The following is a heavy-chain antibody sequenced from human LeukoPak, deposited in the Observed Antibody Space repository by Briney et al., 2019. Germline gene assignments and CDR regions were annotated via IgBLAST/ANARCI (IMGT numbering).Heavy chain of an antibody. Sequence: KSSETLSLTCAVYGGSFSGYYWSWIRQPPGKGLEWIGEINHSGSTNYNPSLKSRVTISVDTSKNQFSLKLSSVTAADTAVYYCARDRLLAAAGPNRFDPWGQGTLVTVSS. V-gene: IGHV4-34*01. CDR1: GGSFSGYY. D-gene: IGHD6-13*01. J-gene: IGHJ5*02. CDR3: ARDRLLAAAGPNRFDP. CDR2: INHSGST.